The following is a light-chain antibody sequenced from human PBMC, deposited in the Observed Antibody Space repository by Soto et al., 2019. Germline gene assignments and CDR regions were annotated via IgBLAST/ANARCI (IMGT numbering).Light chain of an antibody. Sequence: EIVLTQPPGTLSLSPGERATLSCRASQSVSSSYLAWYQQKPGQAPRLLIYGASSRATGIPDRFSGSGSGTDFTLTISRLEPEDFAVYYCQQYGSSPPTTFGQGKRLEIK. CDR2: GAS. V-gene: IGKV3-20*01. J-gene: IGKJ5*01. CDR3: QQYGSSPPTT. CDR1: QSVSSSY.